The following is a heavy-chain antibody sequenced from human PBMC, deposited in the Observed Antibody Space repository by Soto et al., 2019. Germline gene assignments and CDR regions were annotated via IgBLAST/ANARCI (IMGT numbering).Heavy chain of an antibody. CDR1: GCSGTSYW. J-gene: IGHJ6*02. CDR2: SYPGDSDA. D-gene: IGHD1-26*01. V-gene: IGHV5-51*01. CDR3: ATQGTYCSLPICELPHYSPGMGP. Sequence: GESLKIACKASGCSGTSYWSGWVRQMPGKGLEGMGASYPGDSDARCMPSFQGQVTISADNSISTAYLQWSSLKASDNAMYYCATQGTYCSLPICELPHYSPGMGPCGQGTTVT.